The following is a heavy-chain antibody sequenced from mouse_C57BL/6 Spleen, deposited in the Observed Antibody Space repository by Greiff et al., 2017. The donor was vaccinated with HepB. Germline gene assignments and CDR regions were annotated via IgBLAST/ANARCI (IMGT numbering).Heavy chain of an antibody. CDR3: ARHDYPSFAY. Sequence: EVQLVESGGGLVKPGGSLKLSCAASGFTFSSYTMSWVRQTPEKRLEWVATISGGGGNTYYPDSVKGRFTISRDNAKNTLYLQMSSLRSEDPALYYCARHDYPSFAYWGQVTPVTVSA. D-gene: IGHD2-13*01. CDR1: GFTFSSYT. J-gene: IGHJ3*01. CDR2: ISGGGGNT. V-gene: IGHV5-9*01.